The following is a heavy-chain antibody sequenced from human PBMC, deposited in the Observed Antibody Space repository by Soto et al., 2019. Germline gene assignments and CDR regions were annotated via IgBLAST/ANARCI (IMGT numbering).Heavy chain of an antibody. Sequence: EVQLVESGGGLVQPGGSLRLSCVVSGFTFNTYRMTWIRQAPGKGLEWVANINEDGNKQNYVDSVRGRFTISRDNAKTSLYLQMNSLRVEDTAVYYCATRAGAPADWGQGTLVTVSS. V-gene: IGHV3-7*01. CDR3: ATRAGAPAD. D-gene: IGHD6-25*01. CDR2: INEDGNKQ. CDR1: GFTFNTYR. J-gene: IGHJ4*02.